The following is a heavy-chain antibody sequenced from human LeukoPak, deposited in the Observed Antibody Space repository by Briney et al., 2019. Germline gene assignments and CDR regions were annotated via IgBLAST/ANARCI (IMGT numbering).Heavy chain of an antibody. J-gene: IGHJ3*02. V-gene: IGHV3-7*02. CDR3: ASASGGRGGFDI. CDR2: IKGDGTEK. D-gene: IGHD2-15*01. Sequence: PGGSLRLSCAASGFTFSSYWMSWVRQAPRKGLEWVANIKGDGTEKYYVDSVKGRFTISRDNAKNALYLQMNSLRAEDTAVYYCASASGGRGGFDIWGQGTMVTVSP. CDR1: GFTFSSYW.